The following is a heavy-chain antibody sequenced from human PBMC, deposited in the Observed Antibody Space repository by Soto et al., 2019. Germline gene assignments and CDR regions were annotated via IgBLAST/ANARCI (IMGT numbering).Heavy chain of an antibody. D-gene: IGHD3-22*01. Sequence: QVQLQESGPGLVKPSQTLSPTCTVSGGSISSGGYYWSWIRQHPGKGLEWIGYIYYSGSTYYNPSRKSRVTISVDTSKNQFSLKLSSVTAADTAVYYCARDRYYDSSGYYYHDAFDIWGQGTMVTVSS. CDR3: ARDRYYDSSGYYYHDAFDI. J-gene: IGHJ3*02. CDR1: GGSISSGGYY. CDR2: IYYSGST. V-gene: IGHV4-31*03.